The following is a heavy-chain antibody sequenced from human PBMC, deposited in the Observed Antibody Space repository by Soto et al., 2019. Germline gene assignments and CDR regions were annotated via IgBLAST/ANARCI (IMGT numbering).Heavy chain of an antibody. D-gene: IGHD6-13*01. V-gene: IGHV3-23*01. Sequence: EVQLLESGGGLVQPGGSLRLSCAASGFTFSSYAMSWVRQAPGKGLEWVSAISGSGGSTYYADSVKGRFTISRDNSKNTLYLQMNSPSAEDTAVYYCANLPGGDLYRSSWLPSGDYFDYWGQGTLVTVSS. CDR2: ISGSGGST. CDR3: ANLPGGDLYRSSWLPSGDYFDY. CDR1: GFTFSSYA. J-gene: IGHJ4*02.